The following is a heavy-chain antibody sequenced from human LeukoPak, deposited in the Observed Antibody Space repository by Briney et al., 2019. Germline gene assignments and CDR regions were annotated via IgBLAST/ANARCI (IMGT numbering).Heavy chain of an antibody. CDR1: GFTFSNYA. V-gene: IGHV3-23*01. Sequence: PGGSLRLSCAASGFTFSNYAMSWVRQAPGKGLEWVSATSRSGGSTYYADSVKGGFTISRDNSKSALFLQINSLRVEDTAVYYCAKDEGENGEYWSNFHHWGQGTLVTVSS. CDR2: TSRSGGST. CDR3: AKDEGENGEYWSNFHH. D-gene: IGHD2-8*01. J-gene: IGHJ4*02.